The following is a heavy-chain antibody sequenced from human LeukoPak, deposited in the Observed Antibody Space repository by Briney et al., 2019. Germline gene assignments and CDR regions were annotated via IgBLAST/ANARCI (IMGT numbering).Heavy chain of an antibody. CDR2: INPNSGGT. J-gene: IGHJ4*02. CDR1: GYTFTGYY. D-gene: IGHD6-19*01. Sequence: ASVKVSCKASGYTFTGYYMHWVRQAPGQGLEWMGWINPNSGGTNYAQKFQGRATMTRDTSISTAYMELSRLRSDDTAVYYCARVPVAGTVEYYFDYWGQGTLVTVSS. CDR3: ARVPVAGTVEYYFDY. V-gene: IGHV1-2*02.